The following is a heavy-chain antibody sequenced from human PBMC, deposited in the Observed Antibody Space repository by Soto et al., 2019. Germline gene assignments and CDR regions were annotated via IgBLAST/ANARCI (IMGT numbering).Heavy chain of an antibody. CDR3: ARHPAVRTAGTYSGRAV. CDR1: GFTVSSTY. Sequence: PGGSLRLSCAASGFTVSSTYMSWVRQAPGKGLDWVSVIYSGGNTYYADSVKGRFTISRDNSKNTLYLQMNSLGAEDTAVYYCARHPAVRTAGTYSGRAVGGKGTTVPV. CDR2: IYSGGNT. J-gene: IGHJ6*04. D-gene: IGHD1-1*01. V-gene: IGHV3-53*01.